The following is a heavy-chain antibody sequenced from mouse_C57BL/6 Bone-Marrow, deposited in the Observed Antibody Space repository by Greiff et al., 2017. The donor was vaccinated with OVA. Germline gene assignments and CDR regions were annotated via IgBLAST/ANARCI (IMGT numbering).Heavy chain of an antibody. Sequence: QVQLKQSGAELVKPGASVKLSCKASGYTFTSYWMHWVKQRPGRGLEWIGRIDPNSGGTKYNEKFKSKATLTVDKPSSTAYMQLSSLTSEDSAVYYCARSHYGSSSFYWYCDVWGTGTTVTVSS. D-gene: IGHD1-1*01. CDR1: GYTFTSYW. CDR2: IDPNSGGT. J-gene: IGHJ1*03. V-gene: IGHV1-72*01. CDR3: ARSHYGSSSFYWYCDV.